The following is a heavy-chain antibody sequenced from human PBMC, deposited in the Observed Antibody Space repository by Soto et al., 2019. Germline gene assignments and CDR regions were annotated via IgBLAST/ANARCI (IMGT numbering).Heavy chain of an antibody. CDR2: IKSKTDGGTT. CDR3: TTDHYGLTYYYYGMDV. D-gene: IGHD4-17*01. Sequence: GGSLRLSCAASGFTFSNAWMNWVRQAPGKGLEWVGRIKSKTDGGTTDYAAPVKGRFTISRDDSKNTLYLQMNSLKTEDTAVYYCTTDHYGLTYYYYGMDVWGQGTTVTVSS. CDR1: GFTFSNAW. J-gene: IGHJ6*02. V-gene: IGHV3-15*07.